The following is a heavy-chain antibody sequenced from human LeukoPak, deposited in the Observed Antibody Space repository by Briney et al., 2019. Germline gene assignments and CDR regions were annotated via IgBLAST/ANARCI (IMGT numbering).Heavy chain of an antibody. J-gene: IGHJ4*02. CDR1: GGSFSGYY. D-gene: IGHD4-23*01. Sequence: PSETLSLTCAVYGGSFSGYYWSWIRQPPGKGLEWIGEINHSGSTNYNPSLKSRVTISVDTSKNQFSLKLSSVTAADTAVYYCARRDYGGNSGPAESRIDYWGQGTLVTVSS. V-gene: IGHV4-34*01. CDR3: ARRDYGGNSGPAESRIDY. CDR2: INHSGST.